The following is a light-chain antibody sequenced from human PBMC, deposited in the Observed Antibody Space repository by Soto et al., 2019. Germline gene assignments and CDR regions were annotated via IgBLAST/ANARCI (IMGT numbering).Light chain of an antibody. J-gene: IGLJ3*02. CDR2: GNR. V-gene: IGLV1-40*01. Sequence: QLVLTQPPSVSGAPGQRVTISCTGNNSHLGAGYDVHWYQQLPGAAPKLVIFGNRNRPSGVPERFSGSKSGTSASLAITGLQAEDEADYYCQAYDDSLTAFVFGGGTKLTVL. CDR1: NSHLGAGYD. CDR3: QAYDDSLTAFV.